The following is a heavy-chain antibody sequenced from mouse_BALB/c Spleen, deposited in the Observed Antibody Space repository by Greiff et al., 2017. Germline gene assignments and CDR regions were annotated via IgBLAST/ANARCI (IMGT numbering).Heavy chain of an antibody. Sequence: EVQRVESGPSLVKPSQTLSLTCSVTGDSITSGYWNWIRKFPGNKLEYMGYISYSGSTYYNPSLKSRISITRDTSKNQYYLQLNSVTTEDTATYYCARWDGSSAYYYAMDYWGQGTSVTVSS. V-gene: IGHV3-8*02. CDR2: ISYSGST. CDR3: ARWDGSSAYYYAMDY. J-gene: IGHJ4*01. CDR1: GDSITSGY. D-gene: IGHD1-1*01.